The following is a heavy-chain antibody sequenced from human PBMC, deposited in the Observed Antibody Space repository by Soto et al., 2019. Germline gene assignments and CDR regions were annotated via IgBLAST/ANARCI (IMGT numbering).Heavy chain of an antibody. D-gene: IGHD6-19*01. CDR1: GFTFSSYG. CDR3: AKDRRTQWPLWY. J-gene: IGHJ4*02. CDR2: ISYDGSNK. Sequence: SLRLSCAASGFTFSSYGMHWVRQAPGKGLEWVAVISYDGSNKYYADSVKGRFTISRDNSKNTLYLQMNSLRAEDTAVYYCAKDRRTQWPLWYWGQGTLVTVSS. V-gene: IGHV3-30*18.